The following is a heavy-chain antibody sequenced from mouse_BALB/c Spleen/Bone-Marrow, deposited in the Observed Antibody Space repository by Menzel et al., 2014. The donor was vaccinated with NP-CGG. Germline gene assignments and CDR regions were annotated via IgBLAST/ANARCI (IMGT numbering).Heavy chain of an antibody. CDR3: TSRGITTGGVDY. J-gene: IGHJ2*01. D-gene: IGHD2-4*01. V-gene: IGHV1-5*01. CDR2: IYPGSGDT. CDR1: GYTFTSYW. Sequence: EVQLQESGTILARPGASVKLSCKASGYTFTSYWMHWIKQRPGQGLEWIGAIYPGSGDTNYNQKFKAKAKLTAVTSSSTAYMELSSLTKEDSAVYYCTSRGITTGGVDYWGQGTTLTVSS.